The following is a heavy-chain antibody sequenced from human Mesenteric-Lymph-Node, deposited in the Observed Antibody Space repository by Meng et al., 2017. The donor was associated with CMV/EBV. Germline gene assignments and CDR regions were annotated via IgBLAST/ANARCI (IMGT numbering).Heavy chain of an antibody. CDR2: IYYSGST. CDR3: ARGKRWLQQTFDY. V-gene: IGHV4-59*01. CDR1: GGSISSYY. J-gene: IGHJ4*02. Sequence: SETLSLTCTVSGGSISSYYWSWIRQPPGKGLEWIGYIYYSGSTNYNPSLKSRVTISVDTSKNQFSLKLSSVTAADTAVYYCARGKRWLQQTFDYWGQGTLVTVSS. D-gene: IGHD5-24*01.